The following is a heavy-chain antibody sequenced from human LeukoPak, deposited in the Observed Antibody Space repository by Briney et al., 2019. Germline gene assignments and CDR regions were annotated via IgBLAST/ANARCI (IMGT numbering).Heavy chain of an antibody. J-gene: IGHJ3*02. CDR2: FDPEDGET. V-gene: IGHV1-24*01. CDR3: ATDRPSLRFGDPPDAFDI. Sequence: EASVKVSCKVSGYTLTELSMHWVRQAPGKGLEWMGGFDPEDGETIYAQKFQGRVTMTEDTSTDTAYMELSSLRSEDTAVYYCATDRPSLRFGDPPDAFDIWGQGTMVTVSS. CDR1: GYTLTELS. D-gene: IGHD3-10*01.